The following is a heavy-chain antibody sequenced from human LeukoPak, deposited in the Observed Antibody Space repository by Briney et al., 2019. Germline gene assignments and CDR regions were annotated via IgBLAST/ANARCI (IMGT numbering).Heavy chain of an antibody. J-gene: IGHJ6*04. CDR1: GGTFSSYA. D-gene: IGHD3-10*01. Sequence: TVKVSCKASGGTFSSYAISWVRQAPGPGLEWMGGIIPIFGTANYAQKFQGRVTITADESTSTAYMELSSLRSEDTAVYYCARGEWSYGSGVLYGGMDVWGKGTTVTVSS. V-gene: IGHV1-69*01. CDR2: IIPIFGTA. CDR3: ARGEWSYGSGVLYGGMDV.